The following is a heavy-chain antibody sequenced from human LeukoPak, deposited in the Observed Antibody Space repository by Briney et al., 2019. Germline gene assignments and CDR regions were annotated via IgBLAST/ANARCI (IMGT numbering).Heavy chain of an antibody. D-gene: IGHD3-9*01. CDR2: IWYDGSNK. CDR1: GFTFSSYG. V-gene: IGHV3-33*01. Sequence: GRSLRLSCAASGFTFSSYGMHWVRQAPGKGLEWVAVIWYDGSNKYYADSVKGRFTISRDNSKNTLYLQMNSLRAEDTAVYYCARETAYDILTGYYPYYGMDVWGKGTTVTVSS. J-gene: IGHJ6*04. CDR3: ARETAYDILTGYYPYYGMDV.